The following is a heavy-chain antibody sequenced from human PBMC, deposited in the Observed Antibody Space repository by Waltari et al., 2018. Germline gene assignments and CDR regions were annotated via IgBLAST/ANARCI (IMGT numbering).Heavy chain of an antibody. CDR1: GGTLSSYA. CDR3: ATNPSSIAAQRPPHY. J-gene: IGHJ4*02. D-gene: IGHD6-6*01. CDR2: IIPIFGTA. Sequence: QVQLVQSGAEVKKPGCSVKVSCKASGGTLSSYAISWVRQAPGQGLEWMGGIIPIFGTANYAQKFQGRVTITADKSTSTAYMELSSLRSEDTAVYYCATNPSSIAAQRPPHYWGQGTLVTVSS. V-gene: IGHV1-69*14.